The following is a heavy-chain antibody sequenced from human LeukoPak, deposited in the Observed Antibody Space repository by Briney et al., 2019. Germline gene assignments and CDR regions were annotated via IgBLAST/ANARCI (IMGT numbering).Heavy chain of an antibody. D-gene: IGHD3-10*01. Sequence: AGGSLRLSCAASGFIFSNSWMYWVRQAPGKGLEWVANIKEDGSEKYYVDSVKGRFTISRDNAKISLYLEMNSLRVEDAAVYYCSKDLTSDFGGDLDPWGQGTLVTVSS. V-gene: IGHV3-7*01. CDR1: GFIFSNSW. J-gene: IGHJ5*02. CDR2: IKEDGSEK. CDR3: SKDLTSDFGGDLDP.